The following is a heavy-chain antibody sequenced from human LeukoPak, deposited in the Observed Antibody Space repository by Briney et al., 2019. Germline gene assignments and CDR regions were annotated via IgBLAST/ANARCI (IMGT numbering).Heavy chain of an antibody. CDR1: GGSISSSSYY. Sequence: PSETLSLTCTVSGGSISSSSYYWGWIRQPPGKGLEWIGSIYYSGSTYYNPSLKSRVTISVDTSKNQFSLKLSSVTAADTAVYYCARQVAARSTTFQNFDYWGQGTLVTVSS. V-gene: IGHV4-39*01. D-gene: IGHD6-6*01. CDR2: IYYSGST. CDR3: ARQVAARSTTFQNFDY. J-gene: IGHJ4*02.